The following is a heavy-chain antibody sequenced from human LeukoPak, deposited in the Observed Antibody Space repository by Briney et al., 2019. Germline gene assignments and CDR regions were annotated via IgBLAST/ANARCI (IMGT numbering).Heavy chain of an antibody. CDR3: ARGYSSWSSDY. V-gene: IGHV4-61*02. CDR1: GGSISSGDYY. J-gene: IGHJ4*02. D-gene: IGHD6-19*01. Sequence: SETLSLTCTVSGGSISSGDYYWNWIRQPAGKGLEWIGRIYSSGSTNYNPSLKSRVTISVDTSKNQFSLKLSSVTAADTAVYYCARGYSSWSSDYWGQGTLVTVSS. CDR2: IYSSGST.